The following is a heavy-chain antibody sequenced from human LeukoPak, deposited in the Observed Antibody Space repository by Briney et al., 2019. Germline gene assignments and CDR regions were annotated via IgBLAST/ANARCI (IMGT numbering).Heavy chain of an antibody. D-gene: IGHD6-6*01. CDR3: AREAAGYSSYFLNYYYYMDV. J-gene: IGHJ6*03. Sequence: PSETLSLTCGVYGASFSDYYWSWIRQPPGKGLEWIGEINHSGSTNYNPSLKSRVTISADTSEKQFSLKLSSVTAADTAVYYCAREAAGYSSYFLNYYYYMDVWGKGATVTVSS. CDR2: INHSGST. V-gene: IGHV4-34*01. CDR1: GASFSDYY.